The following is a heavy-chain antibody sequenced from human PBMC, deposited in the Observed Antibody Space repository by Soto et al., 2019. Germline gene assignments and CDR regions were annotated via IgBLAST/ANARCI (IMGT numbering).Heavy chain of an antibody. V-gene: IGHV1-69*12. CDR3: AGQSTVGNTGFDY. CDR2: IIPIFGTA. J-gene: IGHJ4*02. CDR1: GGTFSSYA. D-gene: IGHD4-17*01. Sequence: QVQLVQSGAEVKKPGSSVKVSCKASGGTFSSYAISWVRQAPGQGLEWMGGIIPIFGTANYAQKFQGRVTLTADEPTGTAYMELSSLRSEDTAVYYWAGQSTVGNTGFDYWGQGTLVTVSS.